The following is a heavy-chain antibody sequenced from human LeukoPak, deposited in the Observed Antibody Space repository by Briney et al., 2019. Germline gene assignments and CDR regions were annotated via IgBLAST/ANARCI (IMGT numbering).Heavy chain of an antibody. Sequence: RGSLRLSCAASGFTFSSSAMSWVRQAPGKGLEWVSSISGSGSGGSTYYADSVKGRFTISRDNAKNSLYLHMNSLRAEDTAVYYCARDYGGSSPFDYWGQGTLVTVSS. CDR1: GFTFSSSA. V-gene: IGHV3-23*01. J-gene: IGHJ4*02. D-gene: IGHD4-23*01. CDR2: ISGSGSGGST. CDR3: ARDYGGSSPFDY.